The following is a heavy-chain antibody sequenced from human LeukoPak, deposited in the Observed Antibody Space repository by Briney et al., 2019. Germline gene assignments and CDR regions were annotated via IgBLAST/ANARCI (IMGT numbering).Heavy chain of an antibody. CDR3: ATDHYGSGSYYNSPLFDY. J-gene: IGHJ4*02. CDR1: GYTLTELS. Sequence: ASVKVSCKVSGYTLTELSMHWVRQAPGKGLEWMGGFDPEDGETIYAQKFQGRVTMTEDTSTDTAYMELSRLRSEDTAVYYCATDHYGSGSYYNSPLFDYWGQGTLVTVSS. D-gene: IGHD3-10*01. V-gene: IGHV1-24*01. CDR2: FDPEDGET.